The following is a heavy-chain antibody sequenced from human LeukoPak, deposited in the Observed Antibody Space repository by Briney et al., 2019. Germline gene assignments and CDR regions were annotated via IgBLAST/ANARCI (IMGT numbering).Heavy chain of an antibody. Sequence: ASVTVSFKASGGTFSSYAISWVRQAPGQGLEWMGGIIPIFGTANYAQKFQGRVTITADKSTSTAYMELSSLRSEDTAVYYCAKGKAYYYDSSGHRYFDYWGQGTLVTVSS. CDR2: IIPIFGTA. CDR3: AKGKAYYYDSSGHRYFDY. J-gene: IGHJ4*02. V-gene: IGHV1-69*06. D-gene: IGHD3-22*01. CDR1: GGTFSSYA.